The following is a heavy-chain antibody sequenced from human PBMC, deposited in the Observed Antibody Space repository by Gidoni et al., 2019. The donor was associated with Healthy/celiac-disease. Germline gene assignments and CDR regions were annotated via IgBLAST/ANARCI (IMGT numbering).Heavy chain of an antibody. CDR2: IYSGGST. CDR1: GFTVSSNY. Sequence: EVQLVESGGGLVQPGGSLRLSCAASGFTVSSNYMSWVRQAPGKGLELVSVIYSGGSTYYADSVKGRFTISRDNSKNTLYLQMNSLRAEDTAVYYCASRPIYYYDSSGYYYLYWGQGTLVTVSS. V-gene: IGHV3-66*02. CDR3: ASRPIYYYDSSGYYYLY. D-gene: IGHD3-22*01. J-gene: IGHJ4*02.